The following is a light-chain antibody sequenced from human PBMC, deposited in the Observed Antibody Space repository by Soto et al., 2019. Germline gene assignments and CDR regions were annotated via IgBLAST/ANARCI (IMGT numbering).Light chain of an antibody. CDR2: EVS. Sequence: QSALTQPPSASGSPGQSVTISCTGTSSDVGAYNYVSWYQQHPGKAPKVMIYEVSKRPSGVPDRFSDSKSGNTASLTVSGLQAEDEADYYCSSYTDSSNYVFGTGTKV. CDR3: SSYTDSSNYV. CDR1: SSDVGAYNY. J-gene: IGLJ1*01. V-gene: IGLV2-8*01.